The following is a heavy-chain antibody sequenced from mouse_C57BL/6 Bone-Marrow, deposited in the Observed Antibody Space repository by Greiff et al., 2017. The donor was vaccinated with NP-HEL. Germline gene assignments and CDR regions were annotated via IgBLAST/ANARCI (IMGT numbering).Heavy chain of an antibody. CDR3: TRGIWRLGNFAY. CDR2: IDPETGGN. V-gene: IGHV1-15*01. D-gene: IGHD1-1*02. Sequence: VKLQQSGAELVRPGASVTLSCKASGYTFTDYEMHWVKQTPVHGLEWIGAIDPETGGNAYNQKFKGKAILTADKSSSTAYMELRSLTSEDSAVYYCTRGIWRLGNFAYWGQGTLVTVSA. CDR1: GYTFTDYE. J-gene: IGHJ3*01.